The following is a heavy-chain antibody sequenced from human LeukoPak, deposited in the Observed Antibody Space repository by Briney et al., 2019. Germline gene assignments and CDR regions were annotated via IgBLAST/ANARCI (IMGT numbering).Heavy chain of an antibody. D-gene: IGHD1-20*01. V-gene: IGHV1-69*13. CDR1: GGTFSSYA. CDR2: IIPIFGTA. CDR3: ARVPRHANNWNDHYYYYYYMDV. J-gene: IGHJ6*03. Sequence: ASVNVSCKASGGTFSSYAISWVRQAPGQGLEWMGGIIPIFGTANYAQKFQGRVTITADESTSTAYMELSSLRSEDTAVYYCARVPRHANNWNDHYYYYYYMDVWGKGTTVTISS.